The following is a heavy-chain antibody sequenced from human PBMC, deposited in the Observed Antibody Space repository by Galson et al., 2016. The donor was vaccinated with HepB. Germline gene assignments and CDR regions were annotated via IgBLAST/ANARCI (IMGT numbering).Heavy chain of an antibody. CDR2: VSTTTVYV. J-gene: IGHJ6*02. Sequence: SLRLSCAGSGFTFSGYTMNWVRRAPGKGLEWVASVSTTTVYVYYADSVKGRFTISRDNSRNSLYLYMNNLRAEDTAVYYCLRGPEASVTTTSFFYGFDVWGQGTTVTVS. CDR3: LRGPEASVTTTSFFYGFDV. CDR1: GFTFSGYT. D-gene: IGHD3-22*01. V-gene: IGHV3-21*06.